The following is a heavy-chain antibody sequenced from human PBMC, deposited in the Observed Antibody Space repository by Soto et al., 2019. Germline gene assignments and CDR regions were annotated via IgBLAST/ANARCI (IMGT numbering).Heavy chain of an antibody. J-gene: IGHJ4*02. CDR1: GGSINNYY. V-gene: IGHV4-59*08. CDR2: MYYNGNA. CDR3: ARRGAAGTIYFDF. D-gene: IGHD6-13*01. Sequence: QVQLQESGPGLVKPSETLSLTCTVSGGSINNYYWSWIRQPPGKGLAWIGYMYYNGNANYNSSLKSRVTITVDTSKNQFSLKLTSVTAADTAVYYCARRGAAGTIYFDFWGQGALVTVSS.